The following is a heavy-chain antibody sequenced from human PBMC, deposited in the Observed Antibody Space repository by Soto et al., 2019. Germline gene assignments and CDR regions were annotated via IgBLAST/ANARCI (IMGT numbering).Heavy chain of an antibody. Sequence: QVQLVESGGGVVQPGRSLRLSCAASGFTFSSYAMHWVRQAPGKGLEWVAVISYDGSNKYYADSVKGRFTISRDNSKNTLYLQMNSLRAEDTAVYYCARDESAYCGGDCPPWDYWGQGTLVTVSS. CDR2: ISYDGSNK. CDR3: ARDESAYCGGDCPPWDY. J-gene: IGHJ4*02. D-gene: IGHD2-21*02. CDR1: GFTFSSYA. V-gene: IGHV3-30-3*01.